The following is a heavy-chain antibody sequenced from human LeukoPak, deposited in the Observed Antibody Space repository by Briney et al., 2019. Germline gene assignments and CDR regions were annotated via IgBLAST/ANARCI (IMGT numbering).Heavy chain of an antibody. CDR2: ISSSGSTI. V-gene: IGHV3-48*03. CDR1: GFTFSSYE. J-gene: IGHJ6*04. D-gene: IGHD3-10*01. CDR3: ARALLGYYGSGMDV. Sequence: PGGSLRLSCAASGFTFSSYEMKWVRQAPGKGLEWVSYISSSGSTIYYADSVKGRFTISRDNAKNPLYLQMNSLRAEDTAVYYCARALLGYYGSGMDVWGKGTTVTISS.